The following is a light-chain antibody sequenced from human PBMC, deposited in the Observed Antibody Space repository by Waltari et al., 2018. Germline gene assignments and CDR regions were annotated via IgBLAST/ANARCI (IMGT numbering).Light chain of an antibody. CDR1: SSDVCGYNY. CDR2: DVS. V-gene: IGLV2-14*03. CDR3: SSYTSRSTWV. Sequence: QSALTQPASVSGSPGQSIPISCAGTSSDVCGYNYFSWYQQHPGKAPTLIIYDVSNRPSGVSSRFSGSKSGNTASLTISGLQAEDEADYYCSSYTSRSTWVFGGGTKLTVL. J-gene: IGLJ3*02.